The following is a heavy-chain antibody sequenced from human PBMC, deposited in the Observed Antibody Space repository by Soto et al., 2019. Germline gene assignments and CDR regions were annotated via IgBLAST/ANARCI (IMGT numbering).Heavy chain of an antibody. CDR1: GDSVSSNSAA. CDR2: TYYRSKWYN. CDR3: ARIRFGIAANGGAWSYYYYYMDV. Sequence: SQTLSLTCAISGDSVSSNSAAWNWIRQSPSRGLEWLGRTYYRSKWYNDYAVSVKSRITINPDTSKNQFSLQLNSVTPEDTAVYYCARIRFGIAANGGAWSYYYYYMDVWGKGTTVTVSS. D-gene: IGHD6-13*01. J-gene: IGHJ6*03. V-gene: IGHV6-1*01.